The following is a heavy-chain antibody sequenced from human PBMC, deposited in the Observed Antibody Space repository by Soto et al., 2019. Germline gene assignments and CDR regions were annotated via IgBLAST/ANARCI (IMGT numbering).Heavy chain of an antibody. Sequence: QVQLQESGPGLVKPSHTLSLTCTVSGGAISSGGYYLSWIRLHPGKRLECIGYIYYRGSTYYNPSLKSRVTISVDTSKTQFSLKLCSVTAADTAVYYCARSIDPWGQGTLVTVSS. CDR3: ARSIDP. V-gene: IGHV4-31*03. CDR1: GGAISSGGYY. J-gene: IGHJ5*02. CDR2: IYYRGST.